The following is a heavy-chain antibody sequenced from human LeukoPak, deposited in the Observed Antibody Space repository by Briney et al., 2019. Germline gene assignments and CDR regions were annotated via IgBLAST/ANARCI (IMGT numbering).Heavy chain of an antibody. CDR3: ARDSSSARSPFDWLLLHAFDI. J-gene: IGHJ3*02. CDR2: IYYSGST. V-gene: IGHV4-59*01. CDR1: DYSISNDYY. D-gene: IGHD3-9*01. Sequence: KPSETLSLTCDVSDYSISNDYYWSWIRQPPGKGLEWIGYIYYSGSTNYNPSLKSRVTISVDTSKNQFSLKLSSVTAADTAVYYCARDSSSARSPFDWLLLHAFDIWGQGTMVTVSS.